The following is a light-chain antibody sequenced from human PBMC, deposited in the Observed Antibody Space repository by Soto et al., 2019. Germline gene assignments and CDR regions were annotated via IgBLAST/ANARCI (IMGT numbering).Light chain of an antibody. CDR1: QSVSSN. CDR2: GAS. CDR3: QQYGSSPT. Sequence: EIVMTQSPATLSVSPGERATLSCRASQSVSSNLAWYQQKRGQAPRLLIYGASTRATGIPARFSGSGSGTEFTLTTSSLQSEDFALYYCQQYGSSPTFGQGTKVEIK. J-gene: IGKJ1*01. V-gene: IGKV3-15*01.